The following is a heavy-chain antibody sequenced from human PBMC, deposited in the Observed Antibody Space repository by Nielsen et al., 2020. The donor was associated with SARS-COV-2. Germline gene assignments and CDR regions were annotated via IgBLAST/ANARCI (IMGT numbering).Heavy chain of an antibody. Sequence: WIRQPPGKGLEWIGYIYYSGSTNYNPSLKSRVTISVDTSKNQFSLKLSSVTAADTAVYYCARHRRYCGSGSLWHTPGPYYHYYMDVWGKGTTVTVSS. CDR2: IYYSGST. CDR3: ARHRRYCGSGSLWHTPGPYYHYYMDV. V-gene: IGHV4-61*07. D-gene: IGHD3-10*01. J-gene: IGHJ6*03.